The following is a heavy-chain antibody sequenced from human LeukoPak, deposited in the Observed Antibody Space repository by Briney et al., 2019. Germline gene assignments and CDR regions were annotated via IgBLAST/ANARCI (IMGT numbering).Heavy chain of an antibody. D-gene: IGHD6-19*01. Sequence: GGSLRLSCAASGLTFTNYGMTWVRQAPGKGLEWVSSISGSGSVTYYADSVKGRFPLSSENSKNTLYVQMVSLRAEGTAIYYCAGSSGWWAHDYWGQGTLVTVSS. CDR1: GLTFTNYG. CDR2: ISGSGSVT. CDR3: AGSSGWWAHDY. J-gene: IGHJ4*02. V-gene: IGHV3-23*01.